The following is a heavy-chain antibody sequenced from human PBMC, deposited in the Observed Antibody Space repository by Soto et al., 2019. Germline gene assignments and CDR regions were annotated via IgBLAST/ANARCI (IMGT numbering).Heavy chain of an antibody. V-gene: IGHV1-69*01. CDR1: GGTFSNYA. D-gene: IGHD1-1*01. CDR3: AREENWNDVRYGMDV. J-gene: IGHJ6*02. CDR2: ITPIFGTA. Sequence: QVQLVQSGAEVKKPGSSVKVSCKASGGTFSNYAISWVRQAPGQGLEWMGGITPIFGTAKYAQKFQGRVTIIAGEATSTVHMELSSLRSEDTAVYFCAREENWNDVRYGMDVWGRGTTVTVSS.